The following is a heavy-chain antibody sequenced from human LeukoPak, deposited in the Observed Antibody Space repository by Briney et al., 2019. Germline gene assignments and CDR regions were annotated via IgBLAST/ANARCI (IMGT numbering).Heavy chain of an antibody. D-gene: IGHD6-13*01. V-gene: IGHV4-38-2*02. CDR3: ARSKAHLSTSWYGNWFDP. CDR2: IYHSGDT. J-gene: IGHJ5*02. Sequence: SETLSLTCTVSDYSVSSGYYWGWIRQPPGKGLEWIVSIYHSGDTYYNPSLKSRVTISVDTSKNHLSLKLSSVTAADTAVYYCARSKAHLSTSWYGNWFDPWGQGTLVTVSS. CDR1: DYSVSSGYY.